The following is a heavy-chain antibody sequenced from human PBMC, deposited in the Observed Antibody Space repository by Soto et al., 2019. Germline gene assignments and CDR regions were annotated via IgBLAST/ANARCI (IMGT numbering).Heavy chain of an antibody. CDR3: ARGGTVTKNFDY. CDR2: IYYSGST. D-gene: IGHD4-4*01. CDR1: GGSISSGDYY. J-gene: IGHJ4*02. Sequence: PSETLSLTCTVSGGSISSGDYYWSWIRQPPGKGLEWIGYIYYSGSTYYNPSLKSRVTISVDTSKNQFSLKLSSVTAADTAVYYCARGGTVTKNFDYWGQGTLVTVSS. V-gene: IGHV4-30-4*01.